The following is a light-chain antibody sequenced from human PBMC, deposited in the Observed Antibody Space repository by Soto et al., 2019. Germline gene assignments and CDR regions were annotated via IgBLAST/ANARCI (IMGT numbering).Light chain of an antibody. Sequence: EIVLTQSPGTLSLSPGERATLSCRASQSVSSSYLAWYQQKPGQAPRLLIYGASSRATGIPDRFSGSGSGTDFSFTISRQEPEDCSVYYCQQYGSSSYTFGQGTKLEIK. CDR1: QSVSSSY. V-gene: IGKV3-20*01. J-gene: IGKJ2*01. CDR2: GAS. CDR3: QQYGSSSYT.